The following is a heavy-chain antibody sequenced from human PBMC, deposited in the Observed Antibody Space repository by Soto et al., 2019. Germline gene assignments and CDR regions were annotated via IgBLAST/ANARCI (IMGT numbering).Heavy chain of an antibody. CDR2: IYPGDSDT. CDR3: ARPPTYYYDSSGYSDY. V-gene: IGHV5-51*01. D-gene: IGHD3-22*01. J-gene: IGHJ4*02. Sequence: GESLKISCKGSGYSFTSYWIGWVRQVPGKGLEWMGIIYPGDSDTRYSPSFQGQVTISADKSISTAYLQWSSLKASDTAMYYCARPPTYYYDSSGYSDYWGQGTLVTVSS. CDR1: GYSFTSYW.